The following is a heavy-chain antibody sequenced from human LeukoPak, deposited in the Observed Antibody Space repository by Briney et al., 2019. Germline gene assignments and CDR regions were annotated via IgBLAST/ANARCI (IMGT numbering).Heavy chain of an antibody. CDR2: INHSGST. V-gene: IGHV4-34*01. Sequence: SETLSLTCAVYGGSFSGYYWSWIRQPPWKGLEWIGEINHSGSTNYNPSLKSRVTISVDTSKNQFSLKLSSVTAADTAVYYCARGGSSSWYHYYYGMDVWGQGTTVTVSS. J-gene: IGHJ6*02. D-gene: IGHD6-13*01. CDR3: ARGGSSSWYHYYYGMDV. CDR1: GGSFSGYY.